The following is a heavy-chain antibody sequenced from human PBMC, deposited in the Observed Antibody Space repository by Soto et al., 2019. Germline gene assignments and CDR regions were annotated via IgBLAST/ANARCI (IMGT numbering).Heavy chain of an antibody. CDR2: ISYDGSNK. CDR1: GFTFSSYA. CDR3: ATALDTMLRRVIGGPCGMDV. Sequence: PGGSLRLSCAASGFTFSSYAMHWVRQAPGKGLEWVAVISYDGSNKYCADSVKGRFTISRDNSKNTLYLQMNSLRAEDTAVYYCATALDTMLRRVIGGPCGMDVWGPGTTVTVSS. V-gene: IGHV3-30-3*01. J-gene: IGHJ6*02. D-gene: IGHD3-10*01.